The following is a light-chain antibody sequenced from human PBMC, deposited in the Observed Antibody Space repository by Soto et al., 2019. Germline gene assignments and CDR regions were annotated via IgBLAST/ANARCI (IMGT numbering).Light chain of an antibody. CDR1: SSDVGNYNL. V-gene: IGLV2-23*02. J-gene: IGLJ1*01. CDR2: EVT. Sequence: QSVLTQPASVSGSPGQSITISCTGTSSDVGNYNLVSWYQQHPGKAPKLIIYEVTKRPSGISNRFSGSKSGNTASLTISGLQAEDEADYSCCSYAGYSTDVFGSGTKLTVL. CDR3: CSYAGYSTDV.